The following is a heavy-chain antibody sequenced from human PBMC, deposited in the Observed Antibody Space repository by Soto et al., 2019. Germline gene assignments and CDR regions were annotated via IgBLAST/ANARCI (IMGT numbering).Heavy chain of an antibody. Sequence: EVQLVESGGGLVQPGGSLRLSCEASGFTFSSRWMTWVRQGPGKGLEWVANIKQDENGKDYVDAVKGRFTISRDNAKNSLYLQMNSLRAEDMAVYYCATHDGPAAAGLVLDFWGQGTVVTVSS. CDR2: IKQDENGK. J-gene: IGHJ4*02. CDR1: GFTFSSRW. CDR3: ATHDGPAAAGLVLDF. V-gene: IGHV3-7*02. D-gene: IGHD6-13*01.